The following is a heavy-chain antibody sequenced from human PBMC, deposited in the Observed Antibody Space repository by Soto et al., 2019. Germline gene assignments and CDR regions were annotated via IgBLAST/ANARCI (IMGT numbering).Heavy chain of an antibody. Sequence: RASVKVSCKVSGYTLTELSMHWVRQAPGKGLEWMGGFDPEDGETIYAQKFQGRVTMTEDTSTDTAYMELSSLRSEDTAVYYCATDPVRGNGMDVWGQGTTVTVSS. CDR3: ATDPVRGNGMDV. J-gene: IGHJ6*02. CDR1: GYTLTELS. D-gene: IGHD3-10*01. V-gene: IGHV1-24*01. CDR2: FDPEDGET.